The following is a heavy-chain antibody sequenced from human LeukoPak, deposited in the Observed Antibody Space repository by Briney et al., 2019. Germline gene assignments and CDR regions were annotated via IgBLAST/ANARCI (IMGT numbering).Heavy chain of an antibody. V-gene: IGHV3-23*01. J-gene: IGHJ4*02. CDR2: ISGSGGST. CDR1: GFTFSSYA. D-gene: IGHD1-26*01. Sequence: PGGSLRLSCAASGFTFSSYAMSWVRQAPGKGLEWVSAISGSGGSTYCADSVKGRFTISRGNSKNTLYLQMNSLRAEDTAVYYCAKVPAPYSGSYLVNFDYWGQGTLVTVSS. CDR3: AKVPAPYSGSYLVNFDY.